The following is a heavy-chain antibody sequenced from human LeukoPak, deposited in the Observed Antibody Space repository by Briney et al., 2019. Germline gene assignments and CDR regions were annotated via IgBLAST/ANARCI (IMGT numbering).Heavy chain of an antibody. D-gene: IGHD7-27*01. V-gene: IGHV4-39*01. CDR3: AVGLGTFDY. CDR2: IYYSGST. Sequence: SETLSLTCTVSGGSISSSSYYWGWIRQPPGEGLEWIGSIYYSGSTYYNPSLKSRVTISVDTSMNQFSLKLSSVTAADTAVYYCAVGLGTFDYWGQGTLVTVPS. CDR1: GGSISSSSYY. J-gene: IGHJ4*02.